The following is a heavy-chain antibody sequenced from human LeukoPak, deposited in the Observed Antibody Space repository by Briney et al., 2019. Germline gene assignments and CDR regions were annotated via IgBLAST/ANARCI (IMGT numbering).Heavy chain of an antibody. Sequence: GGSLRLSCAASGFTFSSYEMNWVRQAPGKGLEGVSYISSSGSTIYYADSVKGRFTISRDNAKNSLYLQMNSLRVDDTAVYYCAKDGTRGIRFGKIPHYFDYWGQGTLVTVSS. CDR1: GFTFSSYE. J-gene: IGHJ4*02. V-gene: IGHV3-48*03. D-gene: IGHD3-10*01. CDR3: AKDGTRGIRFGKIPHYFDY. CDR2: ISSSGSTI.